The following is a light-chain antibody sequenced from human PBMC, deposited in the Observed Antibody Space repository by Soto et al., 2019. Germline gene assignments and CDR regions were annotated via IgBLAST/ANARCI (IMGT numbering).Light chain of an antibody. CDR1: QSISTY. V-gene: IGKV1-39*01. J-gene: IGKJ2*01. Sequence: DFQMTQSPSSLPASVGDRVTLTCRASQSISTYLNWYQQKPGKAPKLVIYAASSLQSGVPSRLSGSGSGTDFTLTISSLQPEDFATYYCQQSYTIPYTFGQGTKLEIK. CDR2: AAS. CDR3: QQSYTIPYT.